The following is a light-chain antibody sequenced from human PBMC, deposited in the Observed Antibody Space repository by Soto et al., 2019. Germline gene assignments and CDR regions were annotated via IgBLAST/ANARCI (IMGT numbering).Light chain of an antibody. CDR3: QQYSTSPT. Sequence: TQSPSSVSASLGDRVTLSCRASQSVSSNLAWYQQKPGQAPRRLIYGASSRATGIPDRFSGSGSGTDFTLTISRLEPEDFAVYYCQQYSTSPTFGEGTRLEI. V-gene: IGKV3-20*01. CDR1: QSVSSN. J-gene: IGKJ5*01. CDR2: GAS.